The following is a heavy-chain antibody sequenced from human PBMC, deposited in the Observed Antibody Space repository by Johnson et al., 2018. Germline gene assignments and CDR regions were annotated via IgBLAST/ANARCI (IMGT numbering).Heavy chain of an antibody. CDR1: GFTFSSYS. Sequence: VQLQESGGGLVQPGGSLRLSCAASGFTFSSYSMNWVRQAPGKGLEWVSHISSSSSTIDYADSVKGRFTISGDNATNSLYLQMNSLRAEDTAVYYCARDCTTIVGCYYYMDVWGKGTTVTVSS. J-gene: IGHJ6*03. V-gene: IGHV3-48*01. CDR3: ARDCTTIVGCYYYMDV. D-gene: IGHD3-22*01. CDR2: ISSSSSTI.